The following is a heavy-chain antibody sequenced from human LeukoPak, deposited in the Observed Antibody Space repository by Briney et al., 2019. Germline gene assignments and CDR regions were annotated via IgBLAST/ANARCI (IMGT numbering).Heavy chain of an antibody. D-gene: IGHD3-22*01. J-gene: IGHJ4*02. CDR1: GFTFSSYG. CDR2: IWYDGSNK. Sequence: PGGSLRLSCAASGFTFSSYGMHWVRQAPGKGLEWVAVIWYDGSNKYYADSVKGRFTISRDNSENTLYLQMNSLRAEDTAVYYCATSVVAITPVRGAVDYWGQGTLVTVSS. V-gene: IGHV3-33*01. CDR3: ATSVVAITPVRGAVDY.